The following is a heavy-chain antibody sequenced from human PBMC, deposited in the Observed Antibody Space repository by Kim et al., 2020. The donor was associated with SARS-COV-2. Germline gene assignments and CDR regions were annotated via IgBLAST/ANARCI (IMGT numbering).Heavy chain of an antibody. CDR3: ARDWDGFYYFDY. V-gene: IGHV4-61*01. Sequence: SETLSLTCTVSGGSVSSGSYYWSWIRQPPGKGLEWIGYIYYSGSTNYNPSLKSRVTISVDTSKNQFSLKLSSVTAADTAVYYCARDWDGFYYFDYWGQGTLVTVSS. J-gene: IGHJ4*02. CDR2: IYYSGST. D-gene: IGHD3-10*01. CDR1: GGSVSSGSYY.